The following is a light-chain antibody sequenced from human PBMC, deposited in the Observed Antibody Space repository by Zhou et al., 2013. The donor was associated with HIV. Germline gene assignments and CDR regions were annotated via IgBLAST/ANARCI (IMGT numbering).Light chain of an antibody. Sequence: EIVLTQSPATLSLSPGERATLSCRASQSVSRYLAWYQQKPGQAPRLLIYDASNRATGIPARFSGSGSGTDFTLTIERLEPEDAAVYYCQQYNTSPWTFGLGTTVEI. V-gene: IGKV3-11*01. CDR3: QQYNTSPWT. J-gene: IGKJ1*01. CDR1: QSVSRY. CDR2: DAS.